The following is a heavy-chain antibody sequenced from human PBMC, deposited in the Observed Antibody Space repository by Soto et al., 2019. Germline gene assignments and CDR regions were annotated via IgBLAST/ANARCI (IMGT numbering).Heavy chain of an antibody. CDR3: ARDPPPPDY. J-gene: IGHJ4*02. CDR2: ISAYNGNT. Sequence: QVQLVQSGAEVKKPGASVKVSCKASGYTFASYAISWMRQTPGQGLEWMGWISAYNGNTNYAQKLQGRVTMTTDTSTRTAYMQLRSLRSGVTAVYYCARDPPPPDYWGQGTLVTVSS. V-gene: IGHV1-18*01. CDR1: GYTFASYA.